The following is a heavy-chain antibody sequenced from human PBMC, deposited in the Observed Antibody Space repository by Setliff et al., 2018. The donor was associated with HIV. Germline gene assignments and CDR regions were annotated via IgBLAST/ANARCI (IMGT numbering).Heavy chain of an antibody. CDR2: INPSGGST. CDR3: ARGYPSSPYYYYMDV. Sequence: ASVKVSCKASGYTFTSYYMHWVRQAPGQGLEWMGIINPSGGSTSYAQKFQGRVTMTRDTSTSTVYMELSSLRSEDTAVYNCARGYPSSPYYYYMDVWGKGTTVTVSS. CDR1: GYTFTSYY. D-gene: IGHD5-12*01. V-gene: IGHV1-46*01. J-gene: IGHJ6*03.